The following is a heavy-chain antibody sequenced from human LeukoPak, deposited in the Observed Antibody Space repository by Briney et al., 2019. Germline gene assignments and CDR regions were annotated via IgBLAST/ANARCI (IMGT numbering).Heavy chain of an antibody. D-gene: IGHD1-14*01. Sequence: PSETLSLTCTVSGGSISSYYWSWIRQPPGKGLEWIGYLYYTGSTYYNPSLKSRVTISVDRSKNQFSLKLSSVTAADTAVYYCASAGSETGYYYYYMDVWGKGTTVTVSS. CDR2: LYYTGST. CDR3: ASAGSETGYYYYYMDV. J-gene: IGHJ6*03. CDR1: GGSISSYY. V-gene: IGHV4-59*12.